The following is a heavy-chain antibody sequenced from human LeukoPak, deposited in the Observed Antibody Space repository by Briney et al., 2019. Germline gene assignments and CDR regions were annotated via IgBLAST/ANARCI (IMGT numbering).Heavy chain of an antibody. CDR3: AKDHCSSTSCYRWNWFDP. V-gene: IGHV3-9*01. Sequence: PGRSLRLSCAASGFTFDDYAMHWVRHAPGKGLEGVSGISWNSGSIGYADSVKGRFTISRDNAKNSLYLQMNSLRAEDTALYYCAKDHCSSTSCYRWNWFDPWGQGTLVTVSS. CDR1: GFTFDDYA. D-gene: IGHD2-2*01. CDR2: ISWNSGSI. J-gene: IGHJ5*02.